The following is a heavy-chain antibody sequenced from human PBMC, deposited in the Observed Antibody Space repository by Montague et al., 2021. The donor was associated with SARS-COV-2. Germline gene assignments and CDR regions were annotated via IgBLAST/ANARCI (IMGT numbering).Heavy chain of an antibody. CDR1: GGSISSYY. J-gene: IGHJ4*02. CDR3: ATLPSSITIFGVVQGYYFDD. CDR2: IYYSGST. Sequence: SETLSLTCTVSGGSISSYYWSRIRQPPGKGLEWIGYIYYSGSTNYNPSLKSRVTISVDTSKNQFSLKLSSVTAADTAVYYCATLPSSITIFGVVQGYYFDDWGQGTLVTVSS. V-gene: IGHV4-59*12. D-gene: IGHD3-3*01.